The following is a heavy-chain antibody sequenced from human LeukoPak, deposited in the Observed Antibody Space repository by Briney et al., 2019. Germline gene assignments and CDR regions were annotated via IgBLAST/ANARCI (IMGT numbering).Heavy chain of an antibody. CDR1: GFTFSSYA. J-gene: IGHJ3*02. CDR3: AKDGSLRSGYSEWGPSDAFDI. Sequence: GGSLRLSCAASGFTFSSYAMSWVRQAPGKXLEWVSAISGSGGSTYYADSVKGRFTISRDNSKNTLYLKMNSLRAEGTAVYYCAKDGSLRSGYSEWGPSDAFDIWGQGTMVTVSS. D-gene: IGHD3-3*01. V-gene: IGHV3-23*01. CDR2: ISGSGGST.